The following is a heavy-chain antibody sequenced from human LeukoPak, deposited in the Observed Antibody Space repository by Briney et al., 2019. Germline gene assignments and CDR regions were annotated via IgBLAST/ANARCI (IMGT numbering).Heavy chain of an antibody. Sequence: PSETLSRTCIVSGGSISSGSYYWSWIRQPAGKGLEWIGRIYMSGSTNYNPSLKSRVTISVDMSKNQFSLRLTSVTAADTAVYYCARVATYYGFSCAMDVWGQGTTVTVSS. V-gene: IGHV4-61*02. CDR3: ARVATYYGFSCAMDV. D-gene: IGHD3-3*01. CDR1: GGSISSGSYY. J-gene: IGHJ6*02. CDR2: IYMSGST.